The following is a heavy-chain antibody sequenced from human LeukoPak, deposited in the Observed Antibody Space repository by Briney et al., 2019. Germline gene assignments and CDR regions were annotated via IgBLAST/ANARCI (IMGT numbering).Heavy chain of an antibody. D-gene: IGHD3-3*01. J-gene: IGHJ4*02. CDR1: GGTFSSYA. CDR3: ARAAIFGVVIIPFDY. V-gene: IGHV1-69*04. CDR2: IIPILGIA. Sequence: SVKVSCKASGGTFSSYAISWVRQAPGQGLEWMGRIIPILGIANYAQKFQGRVTITADKSTSTAYMELSSLRSEDTAVYYCARAAIFGVVIIPFDYWGQGTLVTVSS.